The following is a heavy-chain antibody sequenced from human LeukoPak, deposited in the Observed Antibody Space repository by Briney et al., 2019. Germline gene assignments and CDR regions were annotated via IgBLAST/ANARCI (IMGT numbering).Heavy chain of an antibody. CDR3: ARNFYFDSSGYYHY. Sequence: ASVKVSCKASEYTFSVYHIHWVRQAPGQGLEWMAWINPDSGDTNYAQKFQGRVTMTRDTSISTAYMELSRLRSDDTAVYYCARNFYFDSSGYYHYWGQGTLVTVSS. CDR1: EYTFSVYH. J-gene: IGHJ4*02. CDR2: INPDSGDT. V-gene: IGHV1-2*02. D-gene: IGHD3-22*01.